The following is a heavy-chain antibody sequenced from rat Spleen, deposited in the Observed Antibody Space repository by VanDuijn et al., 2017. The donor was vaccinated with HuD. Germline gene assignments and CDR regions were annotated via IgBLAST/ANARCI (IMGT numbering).Heavy chain of an antibody. D-gene: IGHD4-3*01. CDR2: ISYGESSGHSST. V-gene: IGHV5-7*01. Sequence: EVQLVESGGGLVQPGRSMKLSCADSGFTFSDYGMAWIRQAPKKGLEWVATISYGESSGHSSTYSPDSVKGRFTVSRDNTKNTLYLQMDNLRSEDTATYYCAKAYSGYDYWGQGVMVTVSS. CDR1: GFTFSDYG. J-gene: IGHJ2*01. CDR3: AKAYSGYDY.